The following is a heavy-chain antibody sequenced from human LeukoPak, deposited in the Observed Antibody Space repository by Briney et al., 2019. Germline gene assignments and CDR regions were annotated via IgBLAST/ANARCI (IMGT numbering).Heavy chain of an antibody. CDR3: ARHIWGDHDSFDI. V-gene: IGHV4-59*08. Sequence: SETLSLTCTISGGSMNSYYWSWIRQPPGKGLEWIGNIYNGGSTNYNPSLKSRLTISEDMSMTQFSLKLSSVTAADTAIYYCARHIWGDHDSFDIWGQGTMVTVSS. J-gene: IGHJ3*02. CDR2: IYNGGST. CDR1: GGSMNSYY. D-gene: IGHD2-21*02.